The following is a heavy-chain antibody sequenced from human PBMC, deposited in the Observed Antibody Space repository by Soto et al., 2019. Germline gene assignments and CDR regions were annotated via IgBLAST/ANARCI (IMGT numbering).Heavy chain of an antibody. CDR2: IIPIFGTA. J-gene: IGHJ6*04. V-gene: IGHV1-69*01. CDR3: ARVRHTMIVPENYYYGMDV. CDR1: GGTFSSYA. Sequence: QVQLVQSGAEVKKPGSSVKVSCKASGGTFSSYAISWVRQAPGQGLEWMGGIIPIFGTANYAQKFQGRVTITPDESKSTAYMQLSSLRSEDTAVYYCARVRHTMIVPENYYYGMDVWGEGTTVTVSS. D-gene: IGHD3-22*01.